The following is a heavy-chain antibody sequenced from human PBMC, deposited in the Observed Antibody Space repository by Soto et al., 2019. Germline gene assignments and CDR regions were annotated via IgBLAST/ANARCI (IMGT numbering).Heavy chain of an antibody. J-gene: IGHJ2*01. CDR3: TTDGGANWGNYWYFDL. CDR2: IKSKTDGGTT. CDR1: SVSNAW. V-gene: IGHV3-15*07. Sequence: SVSNAWMNWVRPAPGKGLEWVGRIKSKTDGGTTDYAAPVKGRFTISRDDSKNTQYLQMNSLKNEDTAVYYCTTDGGANWGNYWYFDLWGRGTLVTVSS. D-gene: IGHD7-27*01.